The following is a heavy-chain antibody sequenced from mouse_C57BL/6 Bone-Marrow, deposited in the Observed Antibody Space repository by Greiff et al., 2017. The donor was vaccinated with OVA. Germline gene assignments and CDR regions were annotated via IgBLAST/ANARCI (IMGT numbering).Heavy chain of an antibody. Sequence: VQLQQSGAELVRPGTSVKVSCKASGYAFTNYLIEWVKQRPGQGLEWIGVINPGSGGTNYNEKFKGKATLTADKSSSTAYMQLSSLTSEDSAVYFCARWEWFHGNDFDYWGQGTTLTVSS. V-gene: IGHV1-54*01. CDR2: INPGSGGT. J-gene: IGHJ2*01. D-gene: IGHD2-2*01. CDR1: GYAFTNYL. CDR3: ARWEWFHGNDFDY.